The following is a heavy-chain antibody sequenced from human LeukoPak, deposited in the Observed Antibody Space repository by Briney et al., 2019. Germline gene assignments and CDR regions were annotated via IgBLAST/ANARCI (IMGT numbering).Heavy chain of an antibody. CDR3: ARYCTSTTCILRGFDY. V-gene: IGHV4-38-2*01. J-gene: IGHJ4*02. CDR2: IYHTGSA. CDR1: GYSFTSGHY. Sequence: SETLSLTCSVSGYSFTSGHYWGWIRQPPGKGLEWIANIYHTGSAHYNPSLKSRVTISVDTSKNQFSLKLSSVTAADTAVYYCARYCTSTTCILRGFDYWGQGSLVTVSS. D-gene: IGHD2-2*01.